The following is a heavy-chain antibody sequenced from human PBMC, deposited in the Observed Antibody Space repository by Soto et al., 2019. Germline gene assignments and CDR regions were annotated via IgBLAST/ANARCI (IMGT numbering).Heavy chain of an antibody. CDR1: GGTFSSYT. V-gene: IGHV1-69*08. J-gene: IGHJ3*02. CDR3: ARDSWGTTDAFDI. CDR2: IIPILGIA. D-gene: IGHD1-26*01. Sequence: QVQLVQSGAEVKKPGSSVKVSCKASGGTFSSYTISWVRQAPGQGLEWMGRIIPILGIANYAQKFQGRVTSTADKSTSTAYMELSSLRSEDTAVYYCARDSWGTTDAFDIWGQGTMVTVSS.